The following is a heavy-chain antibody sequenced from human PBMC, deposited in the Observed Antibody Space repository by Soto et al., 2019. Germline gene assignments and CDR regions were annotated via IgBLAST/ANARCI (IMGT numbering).Heavy chain of an antibody. V-gene: IGHV1-18*01. J-gene: IGHJ4*02. CDR3: GRDCTGGSCFCIY. CDR2: INTYNGNS. D-gene: IGHD2-15*01. CDR1: GYTLTNYA. Sequence: QVQLVQSAAEVKKPGASVKVSCKASGYTLTNYAISWVRQAPGQGPEWMGWINTYNGNSNYAQKFQGRVTMTTDTSTNTAYMELRSLTPDHAAVYYWGRDCTGGSCFCIYWGQGTLVTVSS.